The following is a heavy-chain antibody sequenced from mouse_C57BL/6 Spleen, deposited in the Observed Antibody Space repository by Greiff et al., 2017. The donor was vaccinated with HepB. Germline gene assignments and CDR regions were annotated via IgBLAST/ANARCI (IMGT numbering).Heavy chain of an antibody. D-gene: IGHD1-1*01. CDR1: GYAFSSSW. Sequence: VQLQQSGPELVKPGASVKISCKASGYAFSSSWMNWVKQRPGKGLEWIGRIYPGDGDTNYNGKFKGKATLTADKSSSTAYMQLSSLTSEDSAVYFCARDATVGEAMDYWCQGTSVTVSS. CDR2: IYPGDGDT. J-gene: IGHJ4*01. V-gene: IGHV1-82*01. CDR3: ARDATVGEAMDY.